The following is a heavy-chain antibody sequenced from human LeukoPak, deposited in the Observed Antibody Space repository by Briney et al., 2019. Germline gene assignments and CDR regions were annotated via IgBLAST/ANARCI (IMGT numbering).Heavy chain of an antibody. D-gene: IGHD3-3*01. Sequence: SETLSLTCAVSGDSISSGGYSWSWIRQPPGKGLEWIGYIYHSGSTYYNPSLKSRVTISVDRSKNQFSLKLSSVTAADTAVYYCARSYYDFWSGYYTGTHFDYWGQGTLVTVSS. J-gene: IGHJ4*02. CDR3: ARSYYDFWSGYYTGTHFDY. CDR2: IYHSGST. CDR1: GDSISSGGYS. V-gene: IGHV4-30-2*01.